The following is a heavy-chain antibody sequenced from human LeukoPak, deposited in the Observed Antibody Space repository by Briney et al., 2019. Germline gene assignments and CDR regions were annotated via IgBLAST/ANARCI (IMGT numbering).Heavy chain of an antibody. J-gene: IGHJ4*02. V-gene: IGHV3-33*01. CDR2: IWYDGSNK. CDR3: ARDCQPYDILTGYGY. CDR1: GFTFSSYG. Sequence: GGSLRLSCAASGFTFSSYGMHWVRQAPGKGLEWVAVIWYDGSNKYYADSVKGRFTISRDNSKNTLYLQMNSLRAEDTAVYYCARDCQPYDILTGYGYWGQGTLVTVSS. D-gene: IGHD3-9*01.